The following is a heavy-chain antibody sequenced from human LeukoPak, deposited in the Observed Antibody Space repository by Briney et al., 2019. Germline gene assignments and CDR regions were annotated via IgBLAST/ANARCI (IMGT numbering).Heavy chain of an antibody. J-gene: IGHJ6*02. V-gene: IGHV5-51*01. Sequence: GESLKISCKGSGYSFTSYWIAWVRQMPRKGLEWMGIIYPDDSDTRYSPSFQGQVTVSADKSISTAYLQWSSLKASDTAMYYCARQRWLSDPNNYYGMAVWGQGTTVIVSS. CDR3: ARQRWLSDPNNYYGMAV. CDR1: GYSFTSYW. CDR2: IYPDDSDT. D-gene: IGHD3-22*01.